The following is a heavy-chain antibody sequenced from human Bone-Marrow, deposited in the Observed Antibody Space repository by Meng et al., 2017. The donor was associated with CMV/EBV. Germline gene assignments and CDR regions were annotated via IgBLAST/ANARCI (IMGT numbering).Heavy chain of an antibody. J-gene: IGHJ5*02. CDR2: MNPNSGNT. D-gene: IGHD4-11*01. CDR1: GYTFTGYY. Sequence: ASVKVSCKASGYTFTGYYMHWVRQATGQGLEWMGWMNPNSGNTGYAQKFQGRVTMTRNTSISTAYMELSSLRSEDTAVYYCARGDSHDYSNYANWFDPWGQGTLVTVYS. CDR3: ARGDSHDYSNYANWFDP. V-gene: IGHV1-8*02.